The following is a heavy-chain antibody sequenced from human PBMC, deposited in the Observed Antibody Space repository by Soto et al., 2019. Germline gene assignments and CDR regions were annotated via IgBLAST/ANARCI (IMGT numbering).Heavy chain of an antibody. CDR3: ARLMAAGTKYGNDV. CDR2: MSYSGTT. V-gene: IGHV4-39*01. D-gene: IGHD2-8*01. Sequence: SETLSLTCPVSGGSIISSSYYWGLIRQPPGEGLEWIGSMSYSGTTYYNPSPKSRVTISVDTSETQFSLKLSSVTAADTAVYYCARLMAAGTKYGNDVWGHGTTVTVSS. CDR1: GGSIISSSYY. J-gene: IGHJ6*02.